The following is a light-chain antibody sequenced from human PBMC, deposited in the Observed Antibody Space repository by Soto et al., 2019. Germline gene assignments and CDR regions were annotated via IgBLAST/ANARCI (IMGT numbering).Light chain of an antibody. CDR2: EGS. V-gene: IGLV2-23*01. CDR1: SSDVGSYNL. CDR3: CSYAGSSTV. J-gene: IGLJ7*01. Sequence: QSALTQPASVSGSRGQSITISCTGTSSDVGSYNLVSWYQQHPGKAPKLMIYEGSKRPSGVSNRFSGSKSGNTASLTISGLQAEDEADYYCCSYAGSSTVFGGGTQLTVL.